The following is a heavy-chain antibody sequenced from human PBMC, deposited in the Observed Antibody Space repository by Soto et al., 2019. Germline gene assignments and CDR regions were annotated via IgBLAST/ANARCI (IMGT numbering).Heavy chain of an antibody. D-gene: IGHD3-10*01. V-gene: IGHV3-53*01. J-gene: IGHJ4*02. CDR3: ARYYGAGSYFFDI. CDR1: GLSVSSNY. CDR2: IYSDGRT. Sequence: AGSLRLSCAASGLSVSSNYMSWIRQAPGEGLEWVSLIYSDGRTFYADSVKVRFTISRDNSETTVYLQMNSLRVDDTAVYYCARYYGAGSYFFDIWGQGTLVTVSS.